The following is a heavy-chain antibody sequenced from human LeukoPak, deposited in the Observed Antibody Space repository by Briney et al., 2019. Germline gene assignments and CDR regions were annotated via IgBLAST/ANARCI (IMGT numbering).Heavy chain of an antibody. V-gene: IGHV4-39*07. CDR3: ARGGRITIFGVAFNGLRGNWFDP. D-gene: IGHD3-3*01. J-gene: IGHJ5*02. CDR2: INHSGST. Sequence: PSETLSLTCTVSGGSISSSSYYWGWIRQPPGKGLEWIGEINHSGSTNYNPSLKSRVTISVDTSKNQFSLKLSSVTAADTAVYYCARGGRITIFGVAFNGLRGNWFDPWGQGTLVTVSS. CDR1: GGSISSSSYY.